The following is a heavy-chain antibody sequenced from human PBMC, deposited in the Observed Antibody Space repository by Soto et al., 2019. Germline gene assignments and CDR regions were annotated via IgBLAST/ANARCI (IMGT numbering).Heavy chain of an antibody. D-gene: IGHD6-19*01. Sequence: PTLPITYDISGDKVCSNSAAWNWIGQSPSRGLEWLGRTYYRSKWYNDYAVSVKSRITINPDTSKNQFSLQLNSVTPEDTAVYYCARDRGGWPPDAFDIWGQGTMVTVSS. CDR2: TYYRSKWYN. J-gene: IGHJ3*02. CDR1: GDKVCSNSAA. CDR3: ARDRGGWPPDAFDI. V-gene: IGHV6-1*01.